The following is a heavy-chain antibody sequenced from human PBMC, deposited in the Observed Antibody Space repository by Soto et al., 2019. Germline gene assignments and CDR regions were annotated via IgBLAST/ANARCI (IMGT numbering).Heavy chain of an antibody. D-gene: IGHD1-26*01. CDR2: IYWDDDK. V-gene: IGHV2-5*02. CDR3: ARLFGGSYFDY. Sequence: QITLRESGPTLVRPTQTLTLTCTFSGFSLNTNGMSVGWIRQPPGKALEWLAHIYWDDDKRYSPSLKTRLTITKDTXKNQVVLIMTNMDPXDTATYYCARLFGGSYFDYWGQGTLVTVSS. CDR1: GFSLNTNGMS. J-gene: IGHJ4*02.